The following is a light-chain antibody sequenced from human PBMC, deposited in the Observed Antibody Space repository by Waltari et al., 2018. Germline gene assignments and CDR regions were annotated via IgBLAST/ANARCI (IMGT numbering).Light chain of an antibody. V-gene: IGKV1-39*01. CDR3: QQSYSSPYT. J-gene: IGKJ2*01. CDR1: QSIGIY. Sequence: DIQMTHSPSSLSASVGDRVTITCRASQSIGIYLNWYQQKPGKAPKLLIYAASSLQSGVPSRFSGSGSGTVFTLTISNLQPEDFATYYCQQSYSSPYTFGQGTKLEIK. CDR2: AAS.